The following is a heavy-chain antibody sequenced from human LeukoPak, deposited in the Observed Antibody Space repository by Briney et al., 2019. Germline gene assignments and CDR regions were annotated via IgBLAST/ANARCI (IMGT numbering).Heavy chain of an antibody. CDR3: ARHGGGRLLWFREPPPYFDY. V-gene: IGHV4-59*05. CDR1: GGSISSYY. D-gene: IGHD3-10*01. J-gene: IGHJ4*02. CDR2: IYYSGST. Sequence: SSETLSLTCTVSGGSISSYYWSWIRQPPGKGLEWIGSIYYSGSTYYNPSLKSRVTISVDTSKNQFSLKLSSVTAADTAVYYCARHGGGRLLWFREPPPYFDYWGQGTLVTVSS.